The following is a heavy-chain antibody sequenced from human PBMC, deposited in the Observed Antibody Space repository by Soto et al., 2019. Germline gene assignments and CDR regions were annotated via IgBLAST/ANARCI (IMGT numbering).Heavy chain of an antibody. CDR2: ISGSGGST. J-gene: IGHJ5*02. V-gene: IGHV3-23*01. CDR3: AKKVADPGLYNWFDP. CDR1: GFTFSSYA. Sequence: GGSLRLSCAASGFTFSSYAMSWVRQAPGKGLEWVSAISGSGGSTYYADSVKGRFTISRDNSKNTLYLQMNSLRAEDTAVYYCAKKVADPGLYNWFDPWGQGTLVTVSS.